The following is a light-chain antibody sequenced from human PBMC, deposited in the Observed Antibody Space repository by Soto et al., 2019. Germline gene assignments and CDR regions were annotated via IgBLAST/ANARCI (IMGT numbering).Light chain of an antibody. J-gene: IGLJ3*02. CDR1: SSNIGSNT. CDR2: GNY. V-gene: IGLV1-44*01. CDR3: AAWDDSLNGPV. Sequence: QSVLTQPPSASGTPGQRVTISCSGSSSNIGSNTVNWYQQLPGTAPKLLIYGNYQRPSGVPDRFSGSKSGTSASLAISGLQSEDEADYYCAAWDDSLNGPVFGGRTKVTVL.